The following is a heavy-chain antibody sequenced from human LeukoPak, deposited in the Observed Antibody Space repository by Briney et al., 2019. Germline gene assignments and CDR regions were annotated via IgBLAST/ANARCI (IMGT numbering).Heavy chain of an antibody. D-gene: IGHD3-22*01. CDR3: ARDQTYYYDSSGLDAFDI. CDR2: IYYSGST. Sequence: SETLSLTCTVSGGSISSYYWSRIRQPPGKGLEWIGYIYYSGSTNYNPSLKSRVTISVDTSKNQFSLKLSSVTAADTAVYYCARDQTYYYDSSGLDAFDIWGQGTMVTVSS. V-gene: IGHV4-59*01. CDR1: GGSISSYY. J-gene: IGHJ3*02.